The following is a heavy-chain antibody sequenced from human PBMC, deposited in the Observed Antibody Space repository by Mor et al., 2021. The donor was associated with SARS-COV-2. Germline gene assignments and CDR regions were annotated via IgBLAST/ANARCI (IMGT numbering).Heavy chain of an antibody. CDR3: ARHIHFYYYMDV. J-gene: IGHJ6*03. V-gene: IGHV4-39*01. Sequence: LESRVTISVDTSKNLFSLKLTSVTDADTAVYYCARHIHFYYYMDVWGKGTSVTVSS.